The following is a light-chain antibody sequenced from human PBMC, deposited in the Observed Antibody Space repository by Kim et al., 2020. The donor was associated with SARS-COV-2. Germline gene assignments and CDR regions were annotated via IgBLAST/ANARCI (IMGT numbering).Light chain of an antibody. CDR2: RDN. CDR3: ASWDGSLDTRI. CDR1: GSNIGRNY. J-gene: IGLJ2*01. V-gene: IGLV1-47*01. Sequence: SVTIACSGTGSNIGRNYGYWYQQLPGMAPKLLICRDNRLPSGVPHRFSGSKSGTSASLAISGLRSEDEADYYCASWDGSLDTRIFGGGTQLTVL.